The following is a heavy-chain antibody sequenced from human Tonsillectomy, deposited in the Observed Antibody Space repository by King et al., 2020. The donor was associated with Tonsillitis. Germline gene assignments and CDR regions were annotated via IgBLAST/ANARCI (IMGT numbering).Heavy chain of an antibody. V-gene: IGHV3-21*01. CDR2: ISSSSSYI. D-gene: IGHD2/OR15-2a*01. J-gene: IGHJ3*02. Sequence: VQLVESGGGLVKPGGSLRLSCAASGFTFSSYSMNWVRQAPGKGLEWVSSISSSSSYIYYAESVKGRFTISRDNAKNSLYLQMNSLRAEDTAVYYCARAVSLTAFDIWGQGTMVTVSS. CDR1: GFTFSSYS. CDR3: ARAVSLTAFDI.